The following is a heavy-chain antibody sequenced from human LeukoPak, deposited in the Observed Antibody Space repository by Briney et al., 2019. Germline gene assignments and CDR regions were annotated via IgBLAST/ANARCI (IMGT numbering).Heavy chain of an antibody. V-gene: IGHV4-59*11. CDR3: ARDFLECSRASCLNWFDP. CDR2: LRDSVTT. CDR1: GGSITTHY. D-gene: IGHD2-2*01. Sequence: SETLSLTCTVSGGSITTHYWSWIRQPPGKGLEWIAYLRDSVTTKDTPSLKSRVSISVDTSKNEFSLRLSSVTAADTAVYYCARDFLECSRASCLNWFDPWGQGTLDTVSS. J-gene: IGHJ5*02.